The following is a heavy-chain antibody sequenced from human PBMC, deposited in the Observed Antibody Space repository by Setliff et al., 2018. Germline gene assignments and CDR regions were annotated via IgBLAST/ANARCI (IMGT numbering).Heavy chain of an antibody. V-gene: IGHV4-31*03. Sequence: SETLSLTCTVSGGSISSGGYYWSWIRQHPGKGLEWIGYIYYSGSTYYYNPSLKSRVTISVDTSKNQFSLKLSSVTATGTAVYYCARGRAGHSGHWGQGTLVTVSS. CDR2: IYYSGSTY. CDR1: GGSISSGGYY. J-gene: IGHJ4*02. D-gene: IGHD6-19*01. CDR3: ARGRAGHSGH.